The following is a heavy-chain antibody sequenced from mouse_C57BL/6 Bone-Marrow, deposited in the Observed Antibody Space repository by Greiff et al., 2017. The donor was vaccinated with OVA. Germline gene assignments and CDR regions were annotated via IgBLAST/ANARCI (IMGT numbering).Heavy chain of an antibody. CDR3: TDGNLWYFDF. D-gene: IGHD2-1*01. Sequence: EVQLQQSGAERVRPGASVKWSCTASGSNIKDDNMHWVKQRPEEGLEWIGWIDPEHGDTEYALKFHGTATIAADTSSTAAYLQLSSLTSEDTADYYCTDGNLWYFDFWCTGTTATVSS. J-gene: IGHJ1*03. V-gene: IGHV14-4*01. CDR1: GSNIKDDN. CDR2: IDPEHGDT.